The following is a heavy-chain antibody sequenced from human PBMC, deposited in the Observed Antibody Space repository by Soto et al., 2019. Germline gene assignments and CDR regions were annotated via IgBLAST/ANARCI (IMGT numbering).Heavy chain of an antibody. CDR3: AKLLHNSYYNVMDV. V-gene: IGHV3-23*01. D-gene: IGHD4-4*01. CDR1: GFTFSNSG. J-gene: IGHJ6*02. Sequence: EVQLLESGEDLVQPGGSLRLVCAASGFTFSNSGMRWVRQAPGQGLEWVSSIGPSGNTYYSDAVKGRFTISRDISKNTLFLQMDSLRAEDTATYYCAKLLHNSYYNVMDVWGQGTTVTVSS. CDR2: IGPSGNT.